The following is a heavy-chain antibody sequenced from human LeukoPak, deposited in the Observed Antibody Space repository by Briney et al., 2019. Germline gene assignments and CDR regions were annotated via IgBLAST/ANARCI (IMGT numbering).Heavy chain of an antibody. CDR1: GFTFSSYA. J-gene: IGHJ4*02. CDR3: ASTSSGSYNY. Sequence: PGGSLRLSCAASGFTFSSYAMHWVRQAPGKGLEWVAVISYDGSNKYYADSVKGRFTISRDNSKHTLYLQMHSLRAEDTAVYYCASTSSGSYNYWGQGTLVTVSS. D-gene: IGHD1-26*01. V-gene: IGHV3-30-3*01. CDR2: ISYDGSNK.